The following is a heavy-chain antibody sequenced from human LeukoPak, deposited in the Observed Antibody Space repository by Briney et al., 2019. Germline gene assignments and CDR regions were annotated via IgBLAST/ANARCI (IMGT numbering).Heavy chain of an antibody. CDR3: ARAAGVVPYYFDY. CDR1: GGTFSSYA. CDR2: IIPIFGTA. J-gene: IGHJ4*02. D-gene: IGHD2-2*01. V-gene: IGHV1-69*05. Sequence: SVKVSCKASGGTFSSYAISWVRQAPGQGLEWMEGIIPIFGTANYAQKFQGRVTITTDESTSTAYMELSSLRSEDTAVYYCARAAGVVPYYFDYWGQGTLVTVSS.